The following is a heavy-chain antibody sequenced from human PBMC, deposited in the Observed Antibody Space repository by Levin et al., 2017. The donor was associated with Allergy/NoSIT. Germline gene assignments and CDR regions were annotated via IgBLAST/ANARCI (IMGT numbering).Heavy chain of an antibody. Sequence: GGSLRLSCAASGFTFSSYAMSWVRQAPGKGLERVSGISGSGGSTYYADSVKGRFTISRDNSKNTLYLQMNSLRAEDTAVYYCAKDRYSGSCRIFDYCGQGALVTVSS. CDR2: ISGSGGST. CDR1: GFTFSSYA. J-gene: IGHJ4*02. V-gene: IGHV3-23*01. CDR3: AKDRYSGSCRIFDY. D-gene: IGHD6-13*01.